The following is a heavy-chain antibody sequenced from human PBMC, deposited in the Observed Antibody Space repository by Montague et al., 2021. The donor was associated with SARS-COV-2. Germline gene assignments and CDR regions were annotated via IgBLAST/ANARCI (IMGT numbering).Heavy chain of an antibody. CDR2: IYPDDSDT. CDR1: GYSFTSYW. CDR3: ARLSYYGSGSYPFDY. D-gene: IGHD3-10*01. J-gene: IGHJ4*02. V-gene: IGHV5-51*01. Sequence: QSGAEVKKPGESLKISCKGSGYSFTSYWVGWVRQMPGKGLEWMGIIYPDDSDTRYGPSFQGQVTISADKSISTAYLQRSSLKASDTAMYYCARLSYYGSGSYPFDYWGQGTLVTVSS.